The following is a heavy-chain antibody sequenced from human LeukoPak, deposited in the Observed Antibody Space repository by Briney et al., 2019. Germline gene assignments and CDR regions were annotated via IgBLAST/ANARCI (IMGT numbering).Heavy chain of an antibody. V-gene: IGHV3-23*01. CDR3: AKGAATGLVDWFDP. J-gene: IGHJ5*02. CDR2: ITGSGDNT. D-gene: IGHD6-13*01. Sequence: GGSLKLSCAASGFIFSNYALMWVRQAPGKGLELVSSITGSGDNTFYADSVKGRFSLSRDNSKNMLYLQMYSLGAEDTAMYYCAKGAATGLVDWFDPWGQGTLVTVSS. CDR1: GFIFSNYA.